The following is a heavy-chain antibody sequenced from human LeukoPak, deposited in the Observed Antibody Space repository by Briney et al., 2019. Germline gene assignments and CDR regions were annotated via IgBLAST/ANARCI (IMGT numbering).Heavy chain of an antibody. J-gene: IGHJ5*02. Sequence: SETLSLTCTVSGGSISSYYWSWIRQPPGKGLEWIGYIYYSGSTNYNPSLKSRVTISVDTSKNQFSLQLSSVTAADTAVYYCARGPILRYFDWFHPRYTNWFDPWGQGTLVTVSS. CDR2: IYYSGST. D-gene: IGHD3-9*01. CDR1: GGSISSYY. V-gene: IGHV4-59*12. CDR3: ARGPILRYFDWFHPRYTNWFDP.